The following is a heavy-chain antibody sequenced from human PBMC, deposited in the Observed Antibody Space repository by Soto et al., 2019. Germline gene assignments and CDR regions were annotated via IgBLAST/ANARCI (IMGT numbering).Heavy chain of an antibody. D-gene: IGHD2-8*01. CDR1: GGTFSSYA. J-gene: IGHJ4*02. V-gene: IGHV1-69*12. CDR3: ARAAGHCTNGVCYTFDY. Sequence: QVQLVQSGAEVKKPGSSVKVSCKASGGTFSSYAISWVRQAPGQGLEWMGGIIPIFGTANYAQKFQGRVTMTAXXAXSXXYMELSSLRSEDTAVYYCARAAGHCTNGVCYTFDYWGQGTLVTVSS. CDR2: IIPIFGTA.